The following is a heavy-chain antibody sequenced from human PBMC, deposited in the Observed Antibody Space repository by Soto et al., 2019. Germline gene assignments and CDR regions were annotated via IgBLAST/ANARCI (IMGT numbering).Heavy chain of an antibody. V-gene: IGHV4-39*01. CDR2: IYYSGST. J-gene: IGHJ5*02. CDR3: ARAGAVVATITNWLDH. D-gene: IGHD5-12*01. CDR1: GGSISSSSYY. Sequence: SETLSLSYTVSGGSISSSSYYLGRIRQPPGKGLGWIGSIYYSGSTCYKPSRKSRVTIYVDTSKHKFYMNLSSVTAADKAVYYCARAGAVVATITNWLDHWGQLRFVTVS.